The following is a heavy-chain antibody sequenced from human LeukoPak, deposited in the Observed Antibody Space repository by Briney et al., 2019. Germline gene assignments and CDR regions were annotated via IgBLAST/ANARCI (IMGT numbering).Heavy chain of an antibody. CDR3: AREETMIVVVRVNWFDP. D-gene: IGHD3-22*01. CDR2: INPNSGGT. Sequence: GASAKVSCKASGYTFTGYYMHWVRQASGQGLEWMGWINPNSGGTNYAQKFQGRVTMTRDTSISTAYMELSRLRSDDTAVYYCAREETMIVVVRVNWFDPWGQGTLVTVSS. V-gene: IGHV1-2*02. CDR1: GYTFTGYY. J-gene: IGHJ5*02.